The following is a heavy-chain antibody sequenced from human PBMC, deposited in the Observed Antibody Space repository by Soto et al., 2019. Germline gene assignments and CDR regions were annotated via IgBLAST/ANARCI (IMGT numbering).Heavy chain of an antibody. CDR1: GFTFSNYA. CDR2: ISATGGST. D-gene: IGHD2-15*01. CDR3: ARDGYCSGGSCYSVPVFDY. V-gene: IGHV3-23*01. J-gene: IGHJ4*02. Sequence: GGSLRLSCAASGFTFSNYAMNWVRQAPGKGLEWVSGISATGGSTYSADSVTGRFTISRDNSKNTLYLQMNSLRAEDTAVYYCARDGYCSGGSCYSVPVFDYWGQGTLVTVSS.